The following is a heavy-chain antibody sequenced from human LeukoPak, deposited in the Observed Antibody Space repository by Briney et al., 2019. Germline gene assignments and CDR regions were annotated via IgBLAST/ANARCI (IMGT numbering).Heavy chain of an antibody. J-gene: IGHJ2*01. D-gene: IGHD1-26*01. V-gene: IGHV4-34*01. CDR2: ITRSGRT. Sequence: SETLSLTCAVYGGSLGGYYWSWIRQPPGKGLEWIGEITRSGRTNYNPSLKSRVTMSLDTSKNQFSLRLTSVTAADTAMFYCARLDQLIQDYWYFDIWGRGTLVTVSS. CDR1: GGSLGGYY. CDR3: ARLDQLIQDYWYFDI.